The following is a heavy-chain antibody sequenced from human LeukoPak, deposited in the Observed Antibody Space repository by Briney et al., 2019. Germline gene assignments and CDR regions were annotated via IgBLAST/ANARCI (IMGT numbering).Heavy chain of an antibody. CDR2: INPSGGST. D-gene: IGHD5-18*01. J-gene: IGHJ4*02. V-gene: IGHV1-46*01. Sequence: ASVKVSCKASGYTFTDYYMHWVRQAPGQGLEWMGIINPSGGSTSYAQKFQGRVTMTRDTSTSTVYMELSSLRSEDTAVYYCASGELWWKPQFWGQGTLVTVSS. CDR1: GYTFTDYY. CDR3: ASGELWWKPQF.